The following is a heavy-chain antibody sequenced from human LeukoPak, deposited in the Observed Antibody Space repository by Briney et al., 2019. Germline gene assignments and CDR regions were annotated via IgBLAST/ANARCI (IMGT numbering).Heavy chain of an antibody. Sequence: ASVKVSCKASGGTFSSSAISWVRQAPGQGLEWMGGIIPIFGTANYAQKFQGRVTITADESTSTASMELSSLRSEDTAVYYCARGVVVVAATRLYGMDVWGQGTTVTVSS. D-gene: IGHD2-15*01. CDR3: ARGVVVVAATRLYGMDV. CDR1: GGTFSSSA. CDR2: IIPIFGTA. V-gene: IGHV1-69*13. J-gene: IGHJ6*02.